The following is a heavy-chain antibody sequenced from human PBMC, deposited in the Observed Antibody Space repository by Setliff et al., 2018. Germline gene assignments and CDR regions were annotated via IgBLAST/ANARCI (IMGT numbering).Heavy chain of an antibody. V-gene: IGHV3-48*03. CDR1: GFSFSSYA. J-gene: IGHJ3*02. CDR2: ISSSGVSI. D-gene: IGHD6-19*01. CDR3: ASHEPWLWNAFDI. Sequence: SLRLSCAASGFSFSSYAMSWVRQAPGKGLEWVAYISSSGVSIDYADSVKGRFTISRDDARNSMYLQMDSLRAEDTAVYYCASHEPWLWNAFDIWGKGTTVTVSS.